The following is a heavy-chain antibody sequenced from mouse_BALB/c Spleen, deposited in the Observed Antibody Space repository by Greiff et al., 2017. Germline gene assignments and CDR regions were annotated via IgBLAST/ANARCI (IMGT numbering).Heavy chain of an antibody. CDR3: ARLYGYDEGAMDY. D-gene: IGHD2-2*01. V-gene: IGHV1-80*01. CDR2: IYPGDGDT. CDR1: GYAFSSYW. J-gene: IGHJ4*01. Sequence: VQLQQSGAELVRPGSSVKISCKASGYAFSSYWMNWVKQRPGQGLEWIGQIYPGDGDTNYNGKFKGKATLTADKSSSTAYMQLSSLTSEDSAVYFCARLYGYDEGAMDYWGQGTSVTVSS.